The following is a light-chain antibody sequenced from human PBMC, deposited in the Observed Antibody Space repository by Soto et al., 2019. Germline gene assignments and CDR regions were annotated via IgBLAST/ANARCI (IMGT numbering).Light chain of an antibody. V-gene: IGKV1-9*01. J-gene: IGKJ4*01. CDR3: QQIRSYPST. Sequence: IQLTQSPSSLSASVGDRVTITCRASQDISSSLGWYQQKPGKAPKLLIYAASILQSVVPSRFSGSGFGTDFTLTIISLQAEDFASYFCQQIRSYPSTFGGGTKVEIK. CDR1: QDISSS. CDR2: AAS.